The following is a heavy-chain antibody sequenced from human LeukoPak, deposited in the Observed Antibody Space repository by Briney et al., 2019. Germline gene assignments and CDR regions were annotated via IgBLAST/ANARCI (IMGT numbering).Heavy chain of an antibody. D-gene: IGHD3-16*01. Sequence: SETLSLTCTVSGGSISSYYWSWIRQPAGKGLEWIGRIYTSGSTNYNPSLKSRVTMSVDTSKNQFSLKLSSVTAADTAVYYCARDQGPRGPYYYYGMDVWGQGTTVTVSS. CDR1: GGSISSYY. J-gene: IGHJ6*02. V-gene: IGHV4-4*07. CDR2: IYTSGST. CDR3: ARDQGPRGPYYYYGMDV.